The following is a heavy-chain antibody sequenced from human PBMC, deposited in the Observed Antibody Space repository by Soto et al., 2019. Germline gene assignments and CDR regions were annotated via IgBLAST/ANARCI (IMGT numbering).Heavy chain of an antibody. D-gene: IGHD5-12*01. CDR2: INWNSLTF. V-gene: IGHV3-9*01. Sequence: EVRLVESGGGMVQPGRSLRLSCAASGFTFHNYAMHWVRQAPGKGLEWVSGINWNSLTFDYADSVKGRFTISRENAKNSLYLQMDSLRGEDTAFYFCARDHDEDFGYDLDYFDYWGQGTLVTVSS. J-gene: IGHJ4*02. CDR1: GFTFHNYA. CDR3: ARDHDEDFGYDLDYFDY.